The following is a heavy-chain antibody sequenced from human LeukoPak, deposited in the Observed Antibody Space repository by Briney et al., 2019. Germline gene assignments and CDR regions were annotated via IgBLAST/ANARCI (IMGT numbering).Heavy chain of an antibody. D-gene: IGHD3-22*01. J-gene: IGHJ1*01. CDR2: IYYSGST. Sequence: PSETLSLTCTVSGGSISSGGYYWSWIRQHPGKGLEWIGYIYYSGSTYYNPSLKSRATISVDTSKNQFSLKLSSVTAADTAVYYCARGSYYYDSSGYQLEYFQHWGQGTLVTVSS. V-gene: IGHV4-31*03. CDR3: ARGSYYYDSSGYQLEYFQH. CDR1: GGSISSGGYY.